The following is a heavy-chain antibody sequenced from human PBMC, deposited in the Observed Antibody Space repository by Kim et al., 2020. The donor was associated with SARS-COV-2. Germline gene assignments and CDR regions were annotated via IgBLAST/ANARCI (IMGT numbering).Heavy chain of an antibody. V-gene: IGHV3-30*18. Sequence: GGSLRLSCAASGFTFSSYGMHWVRQAPGKGLDWVAVISSDGSNKYYADSVKGRFTISRDNPKNTLYLQMNSLGAEDTAVYYCAKDRGSYYYGLDVWGQGT. CDR1: GFTFSSYG. J-gene: IGHJ6*02. D-gene: IGHD1-26*01. CDR3: AKDRGSYYYGLDV. CDR2: ISSDGSNK.